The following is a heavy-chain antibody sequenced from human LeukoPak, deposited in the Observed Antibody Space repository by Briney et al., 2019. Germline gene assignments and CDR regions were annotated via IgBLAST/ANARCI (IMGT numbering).Heavy chain of an antibody. D-gene: IGHD5-12*01. J-gene: IGHJ4*02. CDR3: VKGEMVVASPKRRYAQFDY. CDR1: GFTFSSYA. Sequence: GGSLRLSCSASGFTFSSYAMHWVRQAPGKGLEYVSAVSSNGGSTYYADSVKGRFTISRDNSKNTLYLQMSSLRAEDTAVYYCVKGEMVVASPKRRYAQFDYWGQGTLVTVSS. V-gene: IGHV3-64D*06. CDR2: VSSNGGST.